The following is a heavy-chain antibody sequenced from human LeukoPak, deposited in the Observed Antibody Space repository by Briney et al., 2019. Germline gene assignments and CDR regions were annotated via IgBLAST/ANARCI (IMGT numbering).Heavy chain of an antibody. CDR3: ARDYSSGPLDY. J-gene: IGHJ4*02. V-gene: IGHV3-33*01. Sequence: GGSLRLSCAASGFTFSAYGMHWVRQAPGKGLEWVAVIWYDGSNKYYADSVGGRFTISRDNSKNTLYLQMNSLRAEDTAVYYCARDYSSGPLDYWGQGTLATVSS. D-gene: IGHD6-19*01. CDR1: GFTFSAYG. CDR2: IWYDGSNK.